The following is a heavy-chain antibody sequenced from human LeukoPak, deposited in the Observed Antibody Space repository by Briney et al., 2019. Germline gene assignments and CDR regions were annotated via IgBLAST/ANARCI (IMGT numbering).Heavy chain of an antibody. CDR3: AKGTIVGATREDY. D-gene: IGHD1-26*01. V-gene: IGHV3-23*01. CDR2: ISGSGGST. Sequence: HPGGSLRLSCAASGFTFSSYAMSWVRQAPGKGLEWISAISGSGGSTYYADSVKGRFTISRDNSKNTLYLQMNSLRAEDTAVYYCAKGTIVGATREDYWGQGTLVTVSS. J-gene: IGHJ4*02. CDR1: GFTFSSYA.